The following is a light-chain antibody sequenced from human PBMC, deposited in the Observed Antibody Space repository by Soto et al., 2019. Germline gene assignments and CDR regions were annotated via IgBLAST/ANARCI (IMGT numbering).Light chain of an antibody. CDR1: SSDVGGYNY. CDR2: VVS. CDR3: ISYAGSNLLYV. Sequence: QSVLTQPPSASGSPGQSVTISCTGTSSDVGGYNYVSWYQQHPGKAPKLMIYVVSKRPSGVPDRFSGSKSGNTASLTVSGLQAEDEADYYCISYAGSNLLYVFGTGTKLTVL. V-gene: IGLV2-8*01. J-gene: IGLJ1*01.